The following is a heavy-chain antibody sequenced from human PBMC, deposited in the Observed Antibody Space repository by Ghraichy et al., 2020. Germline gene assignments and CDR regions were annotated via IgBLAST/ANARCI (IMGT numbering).Heavy chain of an antibody. D-gene: IGHD3-10*01. CDR3: ARDRGGSGTTFHY. V-gene: IGHV3-21*01. Sequence: ETLSLTCAASGFTFSSYSMNWVRQAPGKGLEWVSSISKSGAYRDYADSVKGRFISSRDNTKNSLYLQMNSLRADDAAVYYCARDRGGSGTTFHYWGQGTLVTVSS. CDR2: ISKSGAYR. J-gene: IGHJ4*02. CDR1: GFTFSSYS.